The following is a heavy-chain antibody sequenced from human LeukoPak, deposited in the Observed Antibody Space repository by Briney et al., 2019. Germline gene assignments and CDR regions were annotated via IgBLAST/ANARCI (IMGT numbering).Heavy chain of an antibody. V-gene: IGHV3-30*02. Sequence: GGSLRLSCAASGFTFSSYGMHWVRQAPGKGLEWVAFIRYDGSNKYYADSVKGRFTISRDNSKNTLYLQMNSLRAEDTAVYYCAKPTYYYDSSGYYGTLDPWGQGTLVTVSS. CDR2: IRYDGSNK. J-gene: IGHJ5*02. CDR3: AKPTYYYDSSGYYGTLDP. CDR1: GFTFSSYG. D-gene: IGHD3-22*01.